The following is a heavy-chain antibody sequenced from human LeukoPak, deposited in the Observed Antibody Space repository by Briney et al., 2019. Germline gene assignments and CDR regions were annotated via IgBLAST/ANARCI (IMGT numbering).Heavy chain of an antibody. CDR2: ISYDGSTK. CDR1: GFTFNTYA. D-gene: IGHD3-10*01. J-gene: IGHJ4*02. CDR3: ARGGDYGSGSFRWRHFDS. V-gene: IGHV3-30-3*01. Sequence: GGSLRLSCAASGFTFNTYAMHWVRQAPGKGLEWVAVISYDGSTKYYADSVKGRFTISRDNPKNTLYLQMNSLRTEDTAVYYCARGGDYGSGSFRWRHFDSWGQGTLVTVSS.